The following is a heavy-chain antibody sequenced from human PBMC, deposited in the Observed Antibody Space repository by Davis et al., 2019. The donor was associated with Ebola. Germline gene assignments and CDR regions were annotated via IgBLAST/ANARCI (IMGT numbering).Heavy chain of an antibody. Sequence: GESLKISCAASGFTFSNYGMHWVRQAPGKGLEWVAVISYDGSNKYYADSVKGRFTISRDNAKNSLYLQMNSLRAEDTAVYYCAREREYSGYDSNAFDIWGQGTMVTVSS. CDR1: GFTFSNYG. J-gene: IGHJ3*02. CDR3: AREREYSGYDSNAFDI. CDR2: ISYDGSNK. V-gene: IGHV3-30*03. D-gene: IGHD5-12*01.